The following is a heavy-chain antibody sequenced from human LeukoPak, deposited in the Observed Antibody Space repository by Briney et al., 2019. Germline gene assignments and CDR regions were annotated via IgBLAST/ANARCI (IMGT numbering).Heavy chain of an antibody. CDR1: GGTFSSYA. V-gene: IGHV1-69*04. CDR2: IIPILGIA. CDR3: AREQVAAQNFDY. J-gene: IGHJ4*02. Sequence: ASVKVSCKASGGTFSSYAISWVRQAPGQGLEWMGRIIPILGIANYAQKFQGRVTITADKSTSTAYMELSSLRSEDTAVYYCAREQVAAQNFDYWGQGTLVTVSS. D-gene: IGHD2-15*01.